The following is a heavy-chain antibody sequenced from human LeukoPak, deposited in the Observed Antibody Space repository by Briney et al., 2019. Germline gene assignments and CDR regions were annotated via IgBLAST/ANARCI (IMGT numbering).Heavy chain of an antibody. CDR2: ISSSSSHI. J-gene: IGHJ6*02. CDR3: ARDLKMATSGGGYYYYYGMDV. Sequence: PGGSLRLSCAASGFTFSSYAMSWVRQAPGKGLEWVSSISSSSSHIYYADSVKGRFTTSRDNAKNSLYLQMNSLRAEDTAVYYCARDLKMATSGGGYYYYYGMDVWGQGTTVTVSS. V-gene: IGHV3-21*01. D-gene: IGHD5-24*01. CDR1: GFTFSSYA.